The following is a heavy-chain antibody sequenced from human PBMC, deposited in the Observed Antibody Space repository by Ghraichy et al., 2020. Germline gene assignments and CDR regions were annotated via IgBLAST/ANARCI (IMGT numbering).Heavy chain of an antibody. V-gene: IGHV3-48*02. CDR1: GFTFSSYS. CDR2: ISSSSSTI. D-gene: IGHD3-22*01. CDR3: ARDLRYYYDSSGYPPMDV. Sequence: GGSLRLSCAASGFTFSSYSMNWVRQAPGKGLEWVSYISSSSSTIYYADSVKGRFTISRDNAKNSLYLQMNSLRDEDTAVYYCARDLRYYYDSSGYPPMDVWGQGTTVTVSS. J-gene: IGHJ6*02.